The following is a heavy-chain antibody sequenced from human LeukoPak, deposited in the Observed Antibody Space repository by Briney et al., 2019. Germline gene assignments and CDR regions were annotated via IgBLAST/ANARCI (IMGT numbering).Heavy chain of an antibody. CDR2: ISSSGSTI. Sequence: GGSLRLSCAASGFTFSSYEMNWVRQAPGKGLEWVSYISSSGSTIYYADSVKGRFTISRDNAKDSLYLQMNSLRAEDTAVYYRAKEFDDCSGYYAFDIWGQGTMVTVSS. CDR1: GFTFSSYE. CDR3: AKEFDDCSGYYAFDI. V-gene: IGHV3-48*03. D-gene: IGHD3-22*01. J-gene: IGHJ3*02.